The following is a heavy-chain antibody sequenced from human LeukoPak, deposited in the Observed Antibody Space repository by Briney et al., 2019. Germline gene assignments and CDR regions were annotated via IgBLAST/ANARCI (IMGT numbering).Heavy chain of an antibody. D-gene: IGHD3-22*01. J-gene: IGHJ6*02. CDR2: ISYDGSNK. CDR3: ARAYDSSGYYYYYYGMDV. CDR1: GFTFSSYA. Sequence: GRSLRLSCAASGFTFSSYAMHWVRKAPRKGQERVAVISYDGSNKYYADSVKGRFTISRDNSKNTLYLQMNSLRAEDTAVYYCARAYDSSGYYYYYYGMDVWGQGTTVTVSS. V-gene: IGHV3-30-3*01.